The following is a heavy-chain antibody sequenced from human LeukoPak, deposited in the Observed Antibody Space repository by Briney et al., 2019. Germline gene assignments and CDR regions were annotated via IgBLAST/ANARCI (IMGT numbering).Heavy chain of an antibody. V-gene: IGHV1-2*02. J-gene: IGHJ5*02. D-gene: IGHD3-10*01. CDR3: ARDPMVRGVYNWFDP. CDR2: INPNSDGT. Sequence: ASVKVSCKASGYTFTGYYMHWVRQAPGQGLEWMGWINPNSDGTSYAQKFQSRVTMTRDTSISTAYMELSRLTSDDTAVYYCARDPMVRGVYNWFDPWGQGTLVTVSS. CDR1: GYTFTGYY.